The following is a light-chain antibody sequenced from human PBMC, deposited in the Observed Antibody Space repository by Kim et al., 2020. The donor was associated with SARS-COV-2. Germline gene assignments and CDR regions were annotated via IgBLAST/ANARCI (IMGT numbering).Light chain of an antibody. Sequence: PGGRAHRSHRASQSVASNEAGYQQKPGQAPTLRIYGATTRAKGIPARFSVSGSVTEFTLPISSLQSVGVAVYDCQQYNNWPPGSTIGGETKV. V-gene: IGKV3-15*01. CDR1: QSVASN. CDR2: GAT. J-gene: IGKJ4*01. CDR3: QQYNNWPPGST.